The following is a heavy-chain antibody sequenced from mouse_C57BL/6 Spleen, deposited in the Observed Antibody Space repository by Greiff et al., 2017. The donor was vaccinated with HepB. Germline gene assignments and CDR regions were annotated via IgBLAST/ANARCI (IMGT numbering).Heavy chain of an antibody. Sequence: QVQLKQPGAELVKPGASVKMSCKASGYTFTSYWITWVKQRPGQGLEWIGDIYPGSGSTNYNEKFKSKATLTVDTSSSTAYMQLSSLTSEDSAVYYCARGDYYGSTWFAYWGQGTLVTVSA. V-gene: IGHV1-55*01. D-gene: IGHD1-1*01. CDR3: ARGDYYGSTWFAY. J-gene: IGHJ3*01. CDR2: IYPGSGST. CDR1: GYTFTSYW.